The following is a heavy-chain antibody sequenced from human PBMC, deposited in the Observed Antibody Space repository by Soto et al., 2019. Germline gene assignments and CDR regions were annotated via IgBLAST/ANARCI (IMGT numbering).Heavy chain of an antibody. D-gene: IGHD3-22*01. CDR3: ACRDYYDSSGYYYPN. CDR2: FDPEDGET. CDR1: GYTLTELS. Sequence: ASVKVSCKVSGYTLTELSMHWVRQAPGKGLEWMGGFDPEDGETIYAQKFQGRVTMTEDTSTDTAYMELSGLRSEDTAVYYCACRDYYDSSGYYYPNWGQGTLVTVSS. J-gene: IGHJ4*02. V-gene: IGHV1-24*01.